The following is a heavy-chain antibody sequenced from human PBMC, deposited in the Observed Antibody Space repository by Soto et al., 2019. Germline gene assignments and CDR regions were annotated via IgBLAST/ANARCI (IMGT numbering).Heavy chain of an antibody. D-gene: IGHD3-3*01. CDR1: GFTFSDYY. V-gene: IGHV3-11*06. CDR2: ISSSSSYT. CDR3: ARNRAGKTYYDFWSGSLDY. Sequence: QVQLVESGGGLVKPGGSLRLSCAASGFTFSDYYMSWIRQAPGKGLEWVSYISSSSSYTNYADSVKGRFTISRDNAKNSLYLQMNSLRAEDTAVYYCARNRAGKTYYDFWSGSLDYWGQGTLVTVSS. J-gene: IGHJ4*02.